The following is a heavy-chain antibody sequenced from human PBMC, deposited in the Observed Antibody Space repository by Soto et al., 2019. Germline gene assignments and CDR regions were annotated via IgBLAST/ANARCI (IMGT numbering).Heavy chain of an antibody. CDR1: GGSFSGYY. CDR2: INHSGST. CDR3: ARGRPAYYYDSSGPANSTFDY. J-gene: IGHJ4*02. Sequence: TSETLSLTCAVYGGSFSGYYWRWIRQPPGPGLEWIGEINHSGSTNYNVSLTRRVTISVDTSKNQFSLKLSSVTAADTAVYYCARGRPAYYYDSSGPANSTFDYWGQGTLVTASS. V-gene: IGHV4-34*01. D-gene: IGHD3-22*01.